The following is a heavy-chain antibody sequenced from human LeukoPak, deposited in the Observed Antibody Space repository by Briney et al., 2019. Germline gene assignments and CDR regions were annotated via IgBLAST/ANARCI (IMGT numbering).Heavy chain of an antibody. V-gene: IGHV4-34*01. CDR2: INHSGST. J-gene: IGHJ4*02. CDR3: ARQASLRYFDWLKYGLGFDY. D-gene: IGHD3-9*01. Sequence: TSETLSLTCGVYGESFSAYYWSWIRQTPGKGLEWIGEINHSGSTKYNPSLKSRVNISMDTSKNQFSLKLRFVTAADTAVYYCARQASLRYFDWLKYGLGFDYWGQGNLVTVSS. CDR1: GESFSAYY.